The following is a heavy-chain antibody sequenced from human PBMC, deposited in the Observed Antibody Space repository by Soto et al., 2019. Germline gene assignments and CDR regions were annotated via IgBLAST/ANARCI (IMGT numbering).Heavy chain of an antibody. J-gene: IGHJ6*02. D-gene: IGHD6-13*01. CDR1: SGNLKSYD. CDR3: ARDKGQQLPKRHYYYYYGMDV. CDR2: IYYSGST. Sequence: PSVTLSLTCTGASGNLKSYDWAWIRKTPGKGLEWIGYIYYSGSTNYNPSLKSRVTISVDTSKNQFSLKLSSVTAADTAVYYCARDKGQQLPKRHYYYYYGMDVWGQGTTVTVSS. V-gene: IGHV4-59*01.